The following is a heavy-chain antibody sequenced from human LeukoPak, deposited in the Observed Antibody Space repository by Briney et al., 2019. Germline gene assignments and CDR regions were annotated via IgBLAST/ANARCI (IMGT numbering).Heavy chain of an antibody. CDR3: ARLSWPGRGSRFDP. CDR1: GGSFSDYY. Sequence: SETLSLTCAVSGGSFSDYYWNWIRQPPGKGLEWIGEINHSESTKYNPSLKSRVTISVDASKNQFSLNLSSVTAADTAVYFCARLSWPGRGSRFDPWGQGTLVTVSS. CDR2: INHSEST. J-gene: IGHJ5*02. D-gene: IGHD3-10*01. V-gene: IGHV4-34*01.